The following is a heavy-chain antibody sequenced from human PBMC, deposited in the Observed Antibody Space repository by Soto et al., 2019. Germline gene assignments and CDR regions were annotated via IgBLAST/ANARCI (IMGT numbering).Heavy chain of an antibody. CDR1: GGSISSYY. D-gene: IGHD3-22*01. CDR3: ARDGGSYYDSSGYYFHC. CDR2: IYYSGST. J-gene: IGHJ4*02. Sequence: SETLSLTCTVSGGSISSYYWSWIRQPPGKGLEWIGYIYYSGSTNYNPSLKSRVTISVDTSKNQFSLKLSSVTAADTAVYYCARDGGSYYDSSGYYFHCCGQGTLVTVSS. V-gene: IGHV4-59*01.